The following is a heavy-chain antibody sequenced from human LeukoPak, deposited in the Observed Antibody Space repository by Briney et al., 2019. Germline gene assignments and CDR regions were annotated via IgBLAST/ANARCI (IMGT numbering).Heavy chain of an antibody. CDR3: AILDVDIVATVYNWFDP. CDR2: INPDRGGT. J-gene: IGHJ5*02. V-gene: IGHV1-2*02. Sequence: ASVKVSCKASGYTFTSYDINWVRQAPGQGLEWMGWINPDRGGTNYAQKFQGRVTMTRDTSISTAYMELSRLRSDDTAVYYCAILDVDIVATVYNWFDPWGQGTLVTVSS. D-gene: IGHD5-12*01. CDR1: GYTFTSYD.